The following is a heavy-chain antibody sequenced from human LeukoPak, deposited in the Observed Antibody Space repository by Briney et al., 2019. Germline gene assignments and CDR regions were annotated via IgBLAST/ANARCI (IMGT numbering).Heavy chain of an antibody. Sequence: PGGSLRLSCAASGFSLSSYRMNWVRQAPGKGLEWVASISSNNGYIYYADSVKGRFTISRDNGENSLHLQMNSLRAEDAAVYYCARDLGTRKSIAFADWGQGTLVTVSS. V-gene: IGHV3-21*01. J-gene: IGHJ4*02. CDR1: GFSLSSYR. CDR3: ARDLGTRKSIAFAD. CDR2: ISSNNGYI. D-gene: IGHD6-6*01.